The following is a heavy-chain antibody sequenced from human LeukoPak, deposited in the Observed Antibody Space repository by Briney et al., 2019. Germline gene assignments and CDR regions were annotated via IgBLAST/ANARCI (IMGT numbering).Heavy chain of an antibody. Sequence: GASVKVSCKASGYTFTSYGISWVRQAPGQGLEWMGWISAYNGNTNYAQKFRGRVTMTTDTSTSTAYMELRSLRSDDTAVYYCASLKTDGYFGYWGQGTLVTVSS. D-gene: IGHD5-24*01. CDR1: GYTFTSYG. CDR3: ASLKTDGYFGY. J-gene: IGHJ4*02. V-gene: IGHV1-18*01. CDR2: ISAYNGNT.